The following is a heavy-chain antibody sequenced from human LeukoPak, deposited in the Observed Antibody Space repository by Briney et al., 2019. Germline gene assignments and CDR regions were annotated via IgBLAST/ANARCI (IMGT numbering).Heavy chain of an antibody. CDR2: IYYSGST. Sequence: SETLSLTCTVSGGSISSGGYYWSWIRQHPGKGLEWIGYIYYSGSTYYNPSLKSRVTISVDTSKNQFSLKLSSVTAADTAVYYCTRGSYYRYYFDYWGQGTLVTVSS. J-gene: IGHJ4*02. V-gene: IGHV4-31*03. D-gene: IGHD3-10*01. CDR1: GGSISSGGYY. CDR3: TRGSYYRYYFDY.